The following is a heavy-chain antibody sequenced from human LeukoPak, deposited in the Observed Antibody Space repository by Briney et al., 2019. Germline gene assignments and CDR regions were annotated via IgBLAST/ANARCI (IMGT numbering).Heavy chain of an antibody. CDR2: ISYDGSNK. V-gene: IGHV3-30-3*01. J-gene: IGHJ4*02. Sequence: PGRSLRLSCAASGFTFSSYAMHWVRQAPGKGLEWVAVISYDGSNKYYADSVKGRFTISRDNSKNTLYLQMNSLRAEDTAVYYCARGRGITDPFDYWGQGTLVTVSS. CDR1: GFTFSSYA. D-gene: IGHD1-20*01. CDR3: ARGRGITDPFDY.